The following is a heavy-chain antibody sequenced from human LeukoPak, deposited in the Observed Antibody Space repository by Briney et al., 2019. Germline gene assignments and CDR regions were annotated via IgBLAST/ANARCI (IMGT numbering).Heavy chain of an antibody. CDR2: IYSGGST. CDR1: GFTFGDDY. J-gene: IGHJ6*02. CDR3: AKATPGYYYGLDV. Sequence: GGSLRLSCTASGFTFGDDYMSWFRQAPGKGLEWVSLIYSGGSTYYADSVKARFTISRDTSKNTLYLQMNSLRAEDTAVYYCAKATPGYYYGLDVWGQGTTVTVSS. V-gene: IGHV3-66*01.